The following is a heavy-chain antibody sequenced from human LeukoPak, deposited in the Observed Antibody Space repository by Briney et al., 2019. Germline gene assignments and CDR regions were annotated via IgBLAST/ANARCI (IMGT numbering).Heavy chain of an antibody. CDR3: ARDTGGAARPRAFDI. CDR1: GGSIISTSHY. D-gene: IGHD6-6*01. J-gene: IGHJ3*02. CDR2: IFYSGST. Sequence: SETLSLTCSVSGGSIISTSHYWGWIRQPPGKGLEWIGSIFYSGSTNYNPSLKSRVTISVDTSKNQFSLKLSSVTAADTAVYYCARDTGGAARPRAFDIWGQGTMVTVSS. V-gene: IGHV4-39*07.